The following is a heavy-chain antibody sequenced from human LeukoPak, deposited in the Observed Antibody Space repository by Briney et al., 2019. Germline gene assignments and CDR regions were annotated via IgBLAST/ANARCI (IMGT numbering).Heavy chain of an antibody. V-gene: IGHV3-7*03. CDR2: IKEDGSEK. J-gene: IGHJ6*04. CDR3: ARRALRYCSSTSCPAQYYGVDV. Sequence: GGSLRLSCAASGFIFSSYWMSWVRQAPGKGLEWVANIKEDGSEKYYVDSVKGRFTISRDNAKNSLYLQTNSLRAEDTAVYYCARRALRYCSSTSCPAQYYGVDVWGKGATVTVSS. D-gene: IGHD2-2*01. CDR1: GFIFSSYW.